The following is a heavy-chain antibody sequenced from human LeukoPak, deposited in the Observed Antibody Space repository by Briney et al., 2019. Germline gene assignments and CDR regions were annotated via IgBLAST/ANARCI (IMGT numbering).Heavy chain of an antibody. Sequence: SETLSLTCTVSGGSISSGDYYWSWIRQPPGKGLEWIGYIYYSGSTYYNPSLKSRVTISVDTSKNQFSLKLSSVTAADTAVYYCARVGAAARSYWYFDLWGRGTLVTVSS. D-gene: IGHD6-13*01. J-gene: IGHJ2*01. CDR1: GGSISSGDYY. CDR2: IYYSGST. V-gene: IGHV4-30-4*08. CDR3: ARVGAAARSYWYFDL.